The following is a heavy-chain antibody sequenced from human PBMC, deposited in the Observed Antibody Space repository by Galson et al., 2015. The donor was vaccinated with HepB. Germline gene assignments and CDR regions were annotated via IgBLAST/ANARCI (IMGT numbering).Heavy chain of an antibody. V-gene: IGHV1-18*01. CDR2: ISAYNGNT. D-gene: IGHD4-23*01. Sequence: SVTVSCKASGSTFTSYGISWVRQAPGQGLEWMGWISAYNGNTNYAQKLQGRVTMTTDASTSTAYMELRSLRSDDTAVYYCARDRTAYKGMAPVAFDYWGQGTLVTVSS. CDR3: ARDRTAYKGMAPVAFDY. J-gene: IGHJ4*02. CDR1: GSTFTSYG.